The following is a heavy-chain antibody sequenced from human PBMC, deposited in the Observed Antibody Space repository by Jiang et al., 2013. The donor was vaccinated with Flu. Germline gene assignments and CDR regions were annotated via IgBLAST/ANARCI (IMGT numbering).Heavy chain of an antibody. CDR1: GFSLSTSGVG. J-gene: IGHJ5*02. Sequence: SGFSLSTSGVGVGWIRQPPGKALEWLALIYWNDDKRYSPSLKSRPTITKDTSKNQVVLTMTNMDPVDTATYYCASFDYRSDWFDPWGQGTLVTVSS. D-gene: IGHD4-11*01. CDR2: IYWNDDK. CDR3: ASFDYRSDWFDP. V-gene: IGHV2-5*01.